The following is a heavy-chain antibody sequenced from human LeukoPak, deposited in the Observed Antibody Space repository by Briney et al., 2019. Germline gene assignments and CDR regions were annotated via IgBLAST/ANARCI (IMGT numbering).Heavy chain of an antibody. V-gene: IGHV3-9*01. Sequence: GGSVRLSCGASGFTFDDYAMHWVPQAPGKGLEWVSGISWNSGSIGYADSVKGRFTISRDNAKNSLYLQMNSLRAEDTALYCCAKDISYYDFWSGYAGRYYYGMDVWGQGTTVTVSS. CDR3: AKDISYYDFWSGYAGRYYYGMDV. J-gene: IGHJ6*02. D-gene: IGHD3-3*01. CDR1: GFTFDDYA. CDR2: ISWNSGSI.